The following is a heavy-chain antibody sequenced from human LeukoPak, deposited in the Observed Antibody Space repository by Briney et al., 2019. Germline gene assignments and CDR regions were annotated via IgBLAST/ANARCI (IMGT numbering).Heavy chain of an antibody. CDR3: ARYRGASGYHFDY. Sequence: SETLSLTCTVSDGSISSSSYYWGWIRQPPGKGLEWIGSIYYSGSTYYNPSLKSRVTISVDKSKNQFSLKLSSVTAADTAMYYCARYRGASGYHFDYWGQGTLVTVSS. D-gene: IGHD5-12*01. J-gene: IGHJ4*02. CDR2: IYYSGST. V-gene: IGHV4-39*07. CDR1: DGSISSSSYY.